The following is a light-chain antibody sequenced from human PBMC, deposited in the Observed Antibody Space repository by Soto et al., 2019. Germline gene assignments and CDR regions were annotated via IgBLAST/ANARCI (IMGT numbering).Light chain of an antibody. Sequence: EIVLTQSPAALSLSPGERATLSCRASQSVSIYLSWYQKKPGQAPRLPIYDASNRATGTPARFSGSGSGTDFPLTTGSLEPEDFAVYYCQQRSSWPPYTFGQGTKLEIK. V-gene: IGKV3-11*01. CDR3: QQRSSWPPYT. CDR2: DAS. CDR1: QSVSIY. J-gene: IGKJ2*01.